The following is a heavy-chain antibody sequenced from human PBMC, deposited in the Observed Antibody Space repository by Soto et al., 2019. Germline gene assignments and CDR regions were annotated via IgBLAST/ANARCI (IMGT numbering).Heavy chain of an antibody. CDR2: TYYSGST. J-gene: IGHJ4*02. D-gene: IGHD3-10*01. CDR3: AKANNYGSGSYYSNFDC. V-gene: IGHV4-30-4*01. Sequence: SETLSLTCTVSGGSISSGDYYWSWIRQPPGKGLEWIGYTYYSGSTYYNPSLKSRVTISVDTSKNQFSLKLSSVTAADTAVYYCAKANNYGSGSYYSNFDCWGQGTLVTVSS. CDR1: GGSISSGDYY.